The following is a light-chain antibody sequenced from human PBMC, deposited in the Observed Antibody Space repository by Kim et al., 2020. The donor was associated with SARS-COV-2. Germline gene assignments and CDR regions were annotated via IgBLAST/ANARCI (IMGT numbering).Light chain of an antibody. CDR3: QQYESYWT. J-gene: IGKJ1*01. Sequence: DIQMTQSPSTLSASVGDRVTITCRASQNIRSWLTWYQQIPGKAPKILISQASTLETGVPSRFSGSGSGTEFTLTISSLQPDDSAIYYCQQYESYWTFGQGTKVDIK. V-gene: IGKV1-5*03. CDR2: QAS. CDR1: QNIRSW.